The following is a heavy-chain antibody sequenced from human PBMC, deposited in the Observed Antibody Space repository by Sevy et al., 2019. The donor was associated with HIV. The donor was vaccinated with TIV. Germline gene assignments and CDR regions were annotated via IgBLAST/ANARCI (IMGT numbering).Heavy chain of an antibody. CDR3: ARGIAGAGGFFGY. V-gene: IGHV3-30-3*01. D-gene: IGHD6-19*01. J-gene: IGHJ4*02. CDR2: ISYDGSNK. Sequence: GGSLRLSCAASGITFSSYAMHWVRQAPGKGLEWVAVISYDGSNKYYADSVKGRFTISRDNSKNTLYLQMNSLRAEDNAGYFLARGIAGAGGFFGYWGQGTLVTVSP. CDR1: GITFSSYA.